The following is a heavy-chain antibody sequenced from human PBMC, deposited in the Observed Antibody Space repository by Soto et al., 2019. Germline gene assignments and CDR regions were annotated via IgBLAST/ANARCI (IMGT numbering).Heavy chain of an antibody. CDR2: ISWNSGSI. V-gene: IGHV3-9*01. D-gene: IGHD3-9*01. CDR3: AKGDYDILTGYVDY. Sequence: EVQLVESGGGLVQPGRSLRLSCAASGFTFDDYAMHWVRQAPGKGLEWVSGISWNSGSIGYADSVKGRFTISRDNAKNSLYLQMNSLRAEDTALYYCAKGDYDILTGYVDYWGQGTLVTVSS. CDR1: GFTFDDYA. J-gene: IGHJ4*02.